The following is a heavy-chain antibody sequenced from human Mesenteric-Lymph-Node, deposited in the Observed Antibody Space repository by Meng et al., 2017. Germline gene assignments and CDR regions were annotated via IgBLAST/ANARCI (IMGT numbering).Heavy chain of an antibody. CDR2: INPNSGGT. CDR3: ASDTYCSGGSCYPNIRPHFDY. CDR1: GYTFTGYY. Sequence: ASVKVSCKASGYTFTGYYMHWVRQAPGQGLEWMGWINPNSGGTNYAQKFQGRVTMTRDTSISTAYMELSRLRSDDTAVYYCASDTYCSGGSCYPNIRPHFDYWGQGTLVTVSS. V-gene: IGHV1-2*02. D-gene: IGHD2-15*01. J-gene: IGHJ4*02.